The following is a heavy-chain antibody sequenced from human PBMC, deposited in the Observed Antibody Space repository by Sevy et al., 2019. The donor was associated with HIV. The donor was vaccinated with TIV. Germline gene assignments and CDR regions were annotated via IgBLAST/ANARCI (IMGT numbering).Heavy chain of an antibody. D-gene: IGHD4-4*01. Sequence: GGSLRLSCAASGFTFSNYNMNWVRQAPGKGLEWVAFITSSGNTIYYADSVKGRFTISRDYAKDSLYLQMNSLRAEDTAVYYCAKAGSASSSNLPSYWGQGTLVTVSS. CDR2: ITSSGNTI. CDR3: AKAGSASSSNLPSY. CDR1: GFTFSNYN. J-gene: IGHJ4*02. V-gene: IGHV3-48*01.